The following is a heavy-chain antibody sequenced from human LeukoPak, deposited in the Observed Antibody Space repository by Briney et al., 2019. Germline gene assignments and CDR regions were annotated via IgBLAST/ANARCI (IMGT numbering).Heavy chain of an antibody. J-gene: IGHJ4*02. V-gene: IGHV4-34*01. CDR2: INHSGST. CDR3: ARLGSGRDY. Sequence: SETLSLTCAVYGGSFSGYYWSWIRQPPGKGLEWIGEINHSGSTNYNPSLKSRVTISVDTSKNQFSLKLSSVTAADTAVYYCARLGSGRDYWGQGTLVTVSS. CDR1: GGSFSGYY. D-gene: IGHD3-10*01.